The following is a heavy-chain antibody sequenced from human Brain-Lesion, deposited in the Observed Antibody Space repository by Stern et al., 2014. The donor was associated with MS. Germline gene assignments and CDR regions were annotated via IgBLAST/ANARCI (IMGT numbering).Heavy chain of an antibody. V-gene: IGHV3-11*01. CDR3: AISSSRYYFDS. CDR1: GFIFSDYY. D-gene: IGHD2-2*01. Sequence: VQLVESGGDLVKPGGSLRLSWAASGFIFSDYYMNWIRQAPGQGLEWVSYISTTASNIYYADSVKGRFTISRDNTKNSLFLLMSSLRAEDTAVYYCAISSSRYYFDSWGLGTLVTVSS. CDR2: ISTTASNI. J-gene: IGHJ4*02.